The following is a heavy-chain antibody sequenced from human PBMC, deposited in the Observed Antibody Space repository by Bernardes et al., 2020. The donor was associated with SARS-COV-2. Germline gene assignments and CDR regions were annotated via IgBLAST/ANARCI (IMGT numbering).Heavy chain of an antibody. D-gene: IGHD3-3*01. Sequence: SETLSLTCTVSGGSISSSDYYWAWIRQPPGKGLEWIGTIFYSGNTYYNPSLKSRLTISVDTSKNQFSLKLSPVTAADTAVYYCARQEIHPFGHFYGMDVWGQGTTVTVSS. J-gene: IGHJ6*02. V-gene: IGHV4-39*01. CDR2: IFYSGNT. CDR1: GGSISSSDYY. CDR3: ARQEIHPFGHFYGMDV.